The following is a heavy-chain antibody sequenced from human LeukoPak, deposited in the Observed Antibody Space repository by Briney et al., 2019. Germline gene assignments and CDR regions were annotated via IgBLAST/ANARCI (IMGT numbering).Heavy chain of an antibody. Sequence: GGSLRLSCTASGFAFSVYAMSWLRQPPGKGLEWVSTINANSGTTSYAASVRGRFTISRDNSKNTLYLQLNTLRADDTATYYCAKGPNFGSWRAVDYWGQGSLVTVSS. CDR3: AKGPNFGSWRAVDY. CDR1: GFAFSVYA. J-gene: IGHJ4*02. V-gene: IGHV3-23*01. D-gene: IGHD3-10*01. CDR2: INANSGTT.